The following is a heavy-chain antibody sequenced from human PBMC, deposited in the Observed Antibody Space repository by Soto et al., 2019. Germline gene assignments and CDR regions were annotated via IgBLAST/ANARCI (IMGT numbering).Heavy chain of an antibody. CDR1: GFTFSSYS. CDR2: ISSSSSYI. Sequence: GGSLRLSCAASGFTFSSYSMNWVRQAPGKGLEWVSSISSSSSYIYYADSVKGRFTNSRDNPKNSLYLQMNSLRAEDTAVYYCARLATVSGTRYYYYGMDVWGQGTTVTVSS. D-gene: IGHD1-7*01. V-gene: IGHV3-21*01. J-gene: IGHJ6*02. CDR3: ARLATVSGTRYYYYGMDV.